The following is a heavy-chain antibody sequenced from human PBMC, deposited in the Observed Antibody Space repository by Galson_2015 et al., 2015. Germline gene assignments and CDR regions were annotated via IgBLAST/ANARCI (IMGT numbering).Heavy chain of an antibody. CDR2: ISYDGSNK. CDR3: ARDRKYSGWGGFDAFDI. Sequence: SLRLSCAASGFTFSSYAMHWVRQAPGKGLEWVAVISYDGSNKYYADSVKGRFTISRDNPKNTLYLQMNSLRAEDTAVYYCARDRKYSGWGGFDAFDIWGQGTMVTVSS. CDR1: GFTFSSYA. V-gene: IGHV3-30-3*01. D-gene: IGHD6-19*01. J-gene: IGHJ3*02.